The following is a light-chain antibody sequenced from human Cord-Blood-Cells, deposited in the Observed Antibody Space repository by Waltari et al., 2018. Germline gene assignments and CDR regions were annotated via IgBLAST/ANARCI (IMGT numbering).Light chain of an antibody. J-gene: IGLJ3*02. CDR2: DVS. CDR3: SSYTSGSSWV. CDR1: SSDVGGYNY. Sequence: QSALTQPASVSGSPGQSITISCTGTSSDVGGYNYVSWYQQHPGKAPKLMVYDVSKRPSGVSNRCFGSKSGNTDSLTISGLQAEDGADYYCSSYTSGSSWVFGGGTKLTVL. V-gene: IGLV2-14*01.